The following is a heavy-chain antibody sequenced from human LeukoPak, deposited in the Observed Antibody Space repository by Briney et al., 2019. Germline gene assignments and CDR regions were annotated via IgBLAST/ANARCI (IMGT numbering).Heavy chain of an antibody. CDR3: AIISRANVDY. CDR1: GDTFSSYA. Sequence: SMKVSCKASGDTFSSYAISWVRQAPGQGLEWMGGVIPIFGTANYAQKFQGRVTITADESTSTAYMELSSLRSEDTAVYYCAIISRANVDYWGQGTLVTVSS. CDR2: VIPIFGTA. V-gene: IGHV1-69*01. J-gene: IGHJ4*02.